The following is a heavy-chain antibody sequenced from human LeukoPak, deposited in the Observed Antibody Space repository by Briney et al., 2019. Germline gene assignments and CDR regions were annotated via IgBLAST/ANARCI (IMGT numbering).Heavy chain of an antibody. J-gene: IGHJ5*02. V-gene: IGHV1-2*02. CDR1: GYTFTGYL. D-gene: IGHD2-15*01. CDR2: INPNSGGT. CDR3: ARDLIVVAATRFGWFDP. Sequence: ASVKVSCKASGYTFTGYLMHWVRQAPGQGLEWLGWINPNSGGTNYPQKFQGRVTMTRDTSISTAYMELSSLRSDDTAVYYCARDLIVVAATRFGWFDPWGQGSLVTVSS.